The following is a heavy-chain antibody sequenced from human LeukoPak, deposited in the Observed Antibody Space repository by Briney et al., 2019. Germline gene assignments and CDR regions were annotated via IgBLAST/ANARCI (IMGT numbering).Heavy chain of an antibody. D-gene: IGHD1/OR15-1a*01. CDR2: ITGSDGIT. J-gene: IGHJ4*02. CDR3: ARTRSQAISAQYFDY. CDR1: GFTFSSYA. V-gene: IGHV3-23*01. Sequence: GGSLRLSCAASGFTFSSYAMSWVRQAPGKGLEWVSGITGSDGITFYADSVKGRFTISRDNSKNTLYLQMNSLRAEDTAVYYCARTRSQAISAQYFDYWGQGTLVTVSS.